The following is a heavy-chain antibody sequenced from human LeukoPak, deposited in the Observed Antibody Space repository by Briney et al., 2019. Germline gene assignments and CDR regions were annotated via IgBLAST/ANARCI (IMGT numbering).Heavy chain of an antibody. Sequence: SETLSLTCTVSGGSISSSSFYWGWIRQPPGKGLEWIGSIYYSGSTYYNPSLKSRVTISVDTSKNQFSLKLSSVTAADTAVYYCARGRRIAAAGRGVDYWGQGTLVTVSS. CDR1: GGSISSSSFY. D-gene: IGHD6-13*01. CDR2: IYYSGST. CDR3: ARGRRIAAAGRGVDY. J-gene: IGHJ4*02. V-gene: IGHV4-39*07.